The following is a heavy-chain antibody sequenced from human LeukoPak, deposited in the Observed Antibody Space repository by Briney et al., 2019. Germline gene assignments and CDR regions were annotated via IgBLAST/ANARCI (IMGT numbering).Heavy chain of an antibody. D-gene: IGHD6-19*01. CDR1: GFTFSSYS. Sequence: PGGSLGLSCAASGFTFSSYSMNWVRQAPGKGLEWVSSISSSSSYIYYADSVKGRFTISRDNAKNSLYLQMNSLRAEDTAVYYCASHSSGWPGSDYYCMDVWGKGTRSPSP. CDR2: ISSSSSYI. J-gene: IGHJ6*03. CDR3: ASHSSGWPGSDYYCMDV. V-gene: IGHV3-21*01.